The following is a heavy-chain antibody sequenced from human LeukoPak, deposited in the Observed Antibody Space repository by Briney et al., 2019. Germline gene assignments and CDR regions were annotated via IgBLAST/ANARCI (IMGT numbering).Heavy chain of an antibody. V-gene: IGHV1-46*01. J-gene: IGHJ6*02. D-gene: IGHD1-26*01. CDR1: GYTFTSYY. CDR3: ARGFRFRTRVVVGATTRYYGMDV. CDR2: INPSGGST. Sequence: ASVKVSCKASGYTFTSYYMHWVRQAPGQGLEWMGIINPSGGSTSYAQKFQGRVTMTRNTSISTAYMELSSLRSEDTAVYYCARGFRFRTRVVVGATTRYYGMDVWGQGTTVTVSS.